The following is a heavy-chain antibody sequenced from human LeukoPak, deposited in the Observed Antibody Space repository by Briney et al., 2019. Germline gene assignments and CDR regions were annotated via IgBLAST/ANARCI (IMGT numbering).Heavy chain of an antibody. J-gene: IGHJ5*02. CDR1: GFTFSAHS. CDR3: SRNPEREYWFDP. CDR2: ISYDGSIK. V-gene: IGHV3-30-3*01. Sequence: GGSLRLSCAASGFTFSAHSMHWVRQPPGKGLEGVAFISYDGSIKFYADSLKGRFTISRDNSKKTLYLQINSLGAEDTAVYFCSRNPEREYWFDPWGQGTLVTVSS.